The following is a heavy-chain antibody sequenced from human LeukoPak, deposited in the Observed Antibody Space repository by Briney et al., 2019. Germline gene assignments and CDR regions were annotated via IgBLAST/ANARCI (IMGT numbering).Heavy chain of an antibody. CDR2: VSYSGRS. V-gene: IGHV4-39*07. CDR3: AREPDSVRFDP. D-gene: IGHD1-14*01. Sequence: SETLSLTCTVTGGSFSDSNYHWGWIRQPPGKGLEWTGSVSYSGRSYSNPSLKSRVTISIDASKNQFSLKLSSVTAADTAVYYCAREPDSVRFDPWGQGTLVTVSS. J-gene: IGHJ5*02. CDR1: GGSFSDSNYH.